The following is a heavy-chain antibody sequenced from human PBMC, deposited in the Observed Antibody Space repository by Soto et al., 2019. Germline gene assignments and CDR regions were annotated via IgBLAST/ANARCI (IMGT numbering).Heavy chain of an antibody. CDR1: GFTFSSYS. CDR3: ARDFPNYYDSSGYYPIDY. V-gene: IGHV3-21*01. J-gene: IGHJ4*02. D-gene: IGHD3-22*01. Sequence: PGGSLRLSCAASGFTFSSYSMNWVRQAPGKGLEWVSSISSSSSYIYYADSVKGRFTISRDNAKNSLYLQMNSLRAEDTAVYYCARDFPNYYDSSGYYPIDYWGQGTLVTVSS. CDR2: ISSSSSYI.